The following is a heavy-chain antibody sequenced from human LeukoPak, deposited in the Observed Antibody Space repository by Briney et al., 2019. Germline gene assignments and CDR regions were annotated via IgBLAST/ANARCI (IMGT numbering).Heavy chain of an antibody. J-gene: IGHJ4*02. Sequence: PSETLSLTCTVSGGSISPFYWNWIRQPPGKGLEWIGYIYYTGGTKYNPSLNSRVTISIDTSNNQFSLKLNSATAADTAVYYCASPPTYGSGSYFSSGFDYWGQGTLVTVSS. CDR3: ASPPTYGSGSYFSSGFDY. D-gene: IGHD3-10*01. V-gene: IGHV4-59*01. CDR1: GGSISPFY. CDR2: IYYTGGT.